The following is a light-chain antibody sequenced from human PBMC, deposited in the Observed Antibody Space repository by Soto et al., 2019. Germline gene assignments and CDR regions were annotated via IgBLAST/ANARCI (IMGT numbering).Light chain of an antibody. J-gene: IGKJ1*01. CDR1: QGISNY. CDR3: QDHQT. CDR2: AAS. Sequence: DIQMTQSPSSLSASVGDRVTITCRASQGISNYLAWYQQKPGKFPKLLIYAASTLQSGVPSRFSGSGSGTDFTLTISSLQPADVAADYCQDHQTFGQGTKVEIK. V-gene: IGKV1-27*01.